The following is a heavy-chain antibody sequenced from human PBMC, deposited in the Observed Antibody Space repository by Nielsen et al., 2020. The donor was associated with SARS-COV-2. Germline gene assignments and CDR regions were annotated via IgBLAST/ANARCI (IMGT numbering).Heavy chain of an antibody. CDR1: GFTFDDYA. V-gene: IGHV3-9*01. CDR3: AKDIYYYDSSGYYS. CDR2: ISWNSGSI. Sequence: LSLTCAASGFTFDDYAMHWVRQAPGKGLEWVSGISWNSGSIGYADSVKGRFTISRDNAKNSLYLQMNSLSAEDTALYYCAKDIYYYDSSGYYSWGQGTLVTVSS. D-gene: IGHD3-22*01. J-gene: IGHJ5*02.